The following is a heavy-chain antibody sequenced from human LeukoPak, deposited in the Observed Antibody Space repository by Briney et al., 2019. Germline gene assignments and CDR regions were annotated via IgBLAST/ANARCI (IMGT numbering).Heavy chain of an antibody. CDR2: IYHSGST. Sequence: MTSETLSLTCTVSGYSISSGYYWGWIRQPPGKGLEWIGSIYHSGSTYYNPSLKSRVTISVDTSKNQFSLRLSSATTADTAVYYCARESLYRYIYDYWGQGTLVTVSS. CDR1: GYSISSGYY. V-gene: IGHV4-38-2*02. D-gene: IGHD5-18*01. CDR3: ARESLYRYIYDY. J-gene: IGHJ4*02.